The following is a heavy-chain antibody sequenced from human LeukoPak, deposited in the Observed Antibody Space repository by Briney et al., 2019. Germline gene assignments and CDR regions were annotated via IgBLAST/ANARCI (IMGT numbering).Heavy chain of an antibody. CDR2: ISGGST. D-gene: IGHD6-13*01. Sequence: GGSLRLSCAASGFTVSSNEMSWVRQAPGKGLEWVSSISGGSTYYADSRKGRFTISRDNSKNTLHLQMNSLRAEDTAVYYCANIPSEYSSSFLDVWGKGTTVTVSS. V-gene: IGHV3-38-3*01. CDR1: GFTVSSNE. CDR3: ANIPSEYSSSFLDV. J-gene: IGHJ6*04.